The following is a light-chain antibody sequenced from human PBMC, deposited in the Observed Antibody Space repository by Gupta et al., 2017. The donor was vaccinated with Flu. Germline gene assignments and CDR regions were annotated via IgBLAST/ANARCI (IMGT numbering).Light chain of an antibody. V-gene: IGLV4-69*01. J-gene: IGLJ3*02. CDR3: QTWGSGSHVV. Sequence: TQSPSASASLGASVRLTCTLSSGHSSNAIAWHQQQPEKGPRFLMKLNSDGRYTKGDGIPDRFSGSSSGAERYLTISSLQSEDEADYYCQTWGSGSHVVFGGGTKLTVL. CDR1: SGHSSNA. CDR2: LNSDGRY.